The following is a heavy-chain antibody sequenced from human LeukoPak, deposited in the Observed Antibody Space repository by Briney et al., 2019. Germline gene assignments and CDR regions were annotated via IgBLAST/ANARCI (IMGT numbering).Heavy chain of an antibody. D-gene: IGHD3-22*01. J-gene: IGHJ3*02. V-gene: IGHV4-59*08. Sequence: KASETLSLTCTVSGGSISSYYRSWIRQPPGKGLEWIGYISYIGSTNYNPSLKSRVTISVDTSKNQFSLKLSSVTAADTAVYYCARHVTMIVVVITPGAFDIWGQGTMVTVSS. CDR1: GGSISSYY. CDR2: ISYIGST. CDR3: ARHVTMIVVVITPGAFDI.